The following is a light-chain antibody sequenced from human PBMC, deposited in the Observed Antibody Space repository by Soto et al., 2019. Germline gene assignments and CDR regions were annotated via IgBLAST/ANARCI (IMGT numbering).Light chain of an antibody. J-gene: IGKJ4*01. Sequence: EIVLTQSPATLSLSPGERATLSCRASQSVGSSLAWYQQKPGQAPRLLIYDASNRATGIPARFSGSGSGTEFTLTISSLEPEDFAVYYCQQRSNWPLTFGGGTKVEIK. CDR2: DAS. CDR1: QSVGSS. V-gene: IGKV3-11*01. CDR3: QQRSNWPLT.